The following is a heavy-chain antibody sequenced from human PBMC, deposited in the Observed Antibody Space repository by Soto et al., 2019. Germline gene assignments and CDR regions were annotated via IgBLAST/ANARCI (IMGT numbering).Heavy chain of an antibody. CDR2: IFSSDDK. V-gene: IGHV2-26*01. J-gene: IGHJ4*02. Sequence: QVTLKEAGPVLVKPTETLTLTCTVSGFSLNTDGMGVSWIRQPPGKALEWLAQIFSSDDKSYSASLKSRLSISTDASGSQVVLSVTNMDPVDTRTYYCARIRGYDRLVPVDYWGQGIQVTVSS. D-gene: IGHD3-9*01. CDR3: ARIRGYDRLVPVDY. CDR1: GFSLNTDGMG.